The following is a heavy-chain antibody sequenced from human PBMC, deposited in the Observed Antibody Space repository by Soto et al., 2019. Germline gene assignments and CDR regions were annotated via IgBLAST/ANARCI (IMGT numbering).Heavy chain of an antibody. CDR3: AKDQGIAASHGVD. V-gene: IGHV3-30*18. J-gene: IGHJ3*01. Sequence: PGGSLRLSCAASGFTFNNYGMHWVRQAPGKGLEWVATISNDGSDKYYADSVKGRLTISRDNSKNTVYLQMNSLRAEDTALYYCAKDQGIAASHGVDWGQGTMVTLSS. CDR1: GFTFNNYG. CDR2: ISNDGSDK. D-gene: IGHD6-13*01.